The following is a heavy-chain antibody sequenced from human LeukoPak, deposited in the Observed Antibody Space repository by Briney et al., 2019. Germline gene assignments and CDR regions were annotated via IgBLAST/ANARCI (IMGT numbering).Heavy chain of an antibody. CDR3: ARARYSSSWYYFDY. CDR1: GFTVSSNY. V-gene: IGHV3-53*01. CDR2: IYSGGST. J-gene: IGHJ4*02. D-gene: IGHD6-13*01. Sequence: GGSLRLSCAASGFTVSSNYMSWVRQAPGKGLERVSVIYSGGSTYYADSVKGRFTISRDNSKNTLYLQMNSLRAEDTAVYYCARARYSSSWYYFDYWGQGTLVTVSS.